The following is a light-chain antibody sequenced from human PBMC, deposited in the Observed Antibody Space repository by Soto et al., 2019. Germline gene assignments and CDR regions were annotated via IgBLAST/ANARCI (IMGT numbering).Light chain of an antibody. J-gene: IGKJ1*01. Sequence: EKVMTQSPATLSMSPGERATLSCRASQSVSNFLAWYQQKPGQAPRLLIYGASTRDTGVPARFSGSGSGTEFTLTISSLQSEDFAVYYCQQYSNWPSWTFGQGTKVDIK. CDR2: GAS. CDR1: QSVSNF. V-gene: IGKV3-15*01. CDR3: QQYSNWPSWT.